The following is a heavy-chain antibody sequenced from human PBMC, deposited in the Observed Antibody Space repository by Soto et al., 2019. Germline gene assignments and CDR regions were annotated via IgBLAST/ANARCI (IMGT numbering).Heavy chain of an antibody. CDR1: GFTFCSYS. Sequence: PGGSLRLSCAASGFTFCSYSMNWVRQAPGKGLEWVSSISSSSSYIYYADSVKGRFTISRDNAKNSLYLQMNSLRAEDTAVYYCAREPGIVVVPAINWFDPWGQGTLVTVSS. J-gene: IGHJ5*02. CDR2: ISSSSSYI. D-gene: IGHD2-2*01. V-gene: IGHV3-21*01. CDR3: AREPGIVVVPAINWFDP.